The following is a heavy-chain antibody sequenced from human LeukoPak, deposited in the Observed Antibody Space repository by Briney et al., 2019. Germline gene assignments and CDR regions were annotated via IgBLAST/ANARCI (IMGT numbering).Heavy chain of an antibody. Sequence: SETLSLTCAVYGGSFSGYYWSWIRQPPGKGLEWIGEINHSGSTNYNPSLKSRVTISVDTSKNQFSLKLSSVTAADTAVYYCARGPGEEYSSGWYVSYFDYWGQGTLVTVSS. CDR3: ARGPGEEYSSGWYVSYFDY. CDR1: GGSFSGYY. J-gene: IGHJ4*02. CDR2: INHSGST. D-gene: IGHD6-19*01. V-gene: IGHV4-34*01.